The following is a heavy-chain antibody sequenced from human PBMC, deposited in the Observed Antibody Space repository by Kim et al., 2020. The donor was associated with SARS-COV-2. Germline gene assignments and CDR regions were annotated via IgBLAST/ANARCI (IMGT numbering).Heavy chain of an antibody. Sequence: ADSGKGRFNTSRDNAKNSLYLQMNSLRAEDTALYYCASTGTTYQDAFDIWGQGTMVTVSS. J-gene: IGHJ3*02. CDR3: ASTGTTYQDAFDI. D-gene: IGHD1-7*01. V-gene: IGHV3-9*01.